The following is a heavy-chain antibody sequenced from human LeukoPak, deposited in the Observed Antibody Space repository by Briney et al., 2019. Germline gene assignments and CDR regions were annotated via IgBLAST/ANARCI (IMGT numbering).Heavy chain of an antibody. CDR1: GGTFSSYA. J-gene: IGHJ5*02. Sequence: SVKVSCKASGGTFSSYAISWVRQAPGQGLEWMGGIIPIFGTANYAQKFQGRVTITADKSTSTAYMELSSLRSKDTAVYYCARGVVVIAATPTGWFDPWGQGTLVTVSS. V-gene: IGHV1-69*06. D-gene: IGHD2-15*01. CDR2: IIPIFGTA. CDR3: ARGVVVIAATPTGWFDP.